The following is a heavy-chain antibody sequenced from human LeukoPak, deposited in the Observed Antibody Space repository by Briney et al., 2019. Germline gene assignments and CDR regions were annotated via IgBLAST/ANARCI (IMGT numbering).Heavy chain of an antibody. Sequence: PGRSLRLSCAASGFTFSSYAMHWVRQAPGKGLEWVAVISYDGSNKYYADSVKGRFTISRDNSKNTLYLQMNSLRAEDTAVYYCARVRERAAAGTPYFDYWGQGTLVIVSS. J-gene: IGHJ4*02. D-gene: IGHD6-13*01. V-gene: IGHV3-30-3*01. CDR1: GFTFSSYA. CDR3: ARVRERAAAGTPYFDY. CDR2: ISYDGSNK.